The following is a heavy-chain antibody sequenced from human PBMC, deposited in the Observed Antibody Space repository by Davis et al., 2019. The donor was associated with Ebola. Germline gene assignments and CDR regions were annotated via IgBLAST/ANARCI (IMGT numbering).Heavy chain of an antibody. J-gene: IGHJ2*01. D-gene: IGHD3-10*01. CDR2: ISSSGSTI. CDR1: GFTFSDYY. V-gene: IGHV3-11*04. Sequence: GESLKISCAASGFTFSDYYMSWIRQAPGKGLEWVSYISSSGSTIYYADSVKGRFTISRDNVKNSLYLQMNSLRAEDTAVYYCGRERLYYYGSGSYHRYFDLWGRGTLVTVSS. CDR3: GRERLYYYGSGSYHRYFDL.